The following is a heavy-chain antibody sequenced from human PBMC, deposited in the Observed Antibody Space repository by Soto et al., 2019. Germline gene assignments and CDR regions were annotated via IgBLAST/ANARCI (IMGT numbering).Heavy chain of an antibody. CDR1: GYTFTSYA. V-gene: IGHV1-3*01. CDR3: AREGCSSTSCYPYYYYGMDV. D-gene: IGHD2-2*01. Sequence: ASVKVSCKASGYTFTSYAMHWVRQAPGQRLEWMGWINAGNGNTKYSQKFQGRVTITRDTSASTAYMELSSLRSEDTAVYYCAREGCSSTSCYPYYYYGMDVWGQGTTDTVSS. J-gene: IGHJ6*02. CDR2: INAGNGNT.